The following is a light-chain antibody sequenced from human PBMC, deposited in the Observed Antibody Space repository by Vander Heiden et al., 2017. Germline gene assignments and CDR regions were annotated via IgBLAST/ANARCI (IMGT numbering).Light chain of an antibody. Sequence: DIQMTQSPSSLSASVGDSFTITGRPSQNIKNDLAWYQHKPGKPPQRLIYAASTVQGGVPSRFRGSGSGTEFTLPLSSLQPEDFATYSSLEYHTYPRTFGQGTKVEI. J-gene: IGKJ1*01. CDR3: LEYHTYPRT. V-gene: IGKV1-17*01. CDR2: AAS. CDR1: QNIKND.